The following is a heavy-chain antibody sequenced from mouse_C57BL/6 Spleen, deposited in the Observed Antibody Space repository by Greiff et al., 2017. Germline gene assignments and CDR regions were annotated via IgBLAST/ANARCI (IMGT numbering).Heavy chain of an antibody. J-gene: IGHJ2*01. CDR1: GFTFSSYA. CDR3: TGEGGLDY. V-gene: IGHV5-9-1*02. CDR2: ISSGGDSI. Sequence: DVMLVESGEGLVKPGGSLKLSCAASGFTFSSYAMSWVRQTPEKRLEWVAYISSGGDSIYYADTVKGRYTISRDNARNTLYLQMSSLKSEDTAMYYCTGEGGLDYWGQGTTLTVSS.